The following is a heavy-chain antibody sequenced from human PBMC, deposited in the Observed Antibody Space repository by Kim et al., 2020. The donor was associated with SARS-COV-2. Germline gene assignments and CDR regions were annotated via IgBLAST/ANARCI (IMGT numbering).Heavy chain of an antibody. J-gene: IGHJ4*02. V-gene: IGHV3-7*01. Sequence: GGSLRLSCVASEFIFGSYWMGWVRQAPGRGLEWVANIKNDETETHYNDSMKGRFTIFRDNAKNSLYLLINSLRVDDTAVYYCSFWAGSNWFDYWGQGTLVTVSA. CDR1: EFIFGSYW. D-gene: IGHD6-13*01. CDR3: SFWAGSNWFDY. CDR2: IKNDETET.